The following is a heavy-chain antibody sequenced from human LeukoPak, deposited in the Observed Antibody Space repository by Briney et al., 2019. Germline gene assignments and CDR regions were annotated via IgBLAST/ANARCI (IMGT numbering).Heavy chain of an antibody. Sequence: SQTLSLTCVISGVSVSNNAWNWVRQTPSGGLECLGRTYYDSKWYNYYAESVKSRISINPDTSKNQFSPQLNSVTPEDTAVYYCARGWARDSFNIWSQGTMVTVSS. CDR2: TYYDSKWYN. D-gene: IGHD3-22*01. J-gene: IGHJ3*02. CDR1: GVSVSNNA. V-gene: IGHV6-1*01. CDR3: ARGWARDSFNI.